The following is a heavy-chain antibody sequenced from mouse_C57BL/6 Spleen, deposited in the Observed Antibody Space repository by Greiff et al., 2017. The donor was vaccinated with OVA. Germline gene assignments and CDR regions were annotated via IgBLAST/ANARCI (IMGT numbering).Heavy chain of an antibody. Sequence: QVQLQQPGAELVKPGASVKLSCKASGYTFTSYWMQWVKQRPGQGLEWIGEIDPSDSSTNYNQQFKGKATLTVDTSSSTAYMQLSSRTSEDSAFYYCARWGSIDDWGQGTTLTVSS. CDR1: GYTFTSYW. J-gene: IGHJ2*01. D-gene: IGHD1-1*01. CDR3: ARWGSIDD. CDR2: IDPSDSST. V-gene: IGHV1-50*01.